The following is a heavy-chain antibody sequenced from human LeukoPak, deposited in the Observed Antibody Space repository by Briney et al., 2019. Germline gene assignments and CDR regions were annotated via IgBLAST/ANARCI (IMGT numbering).Heavy chain of an antibody. V-gene: IGHV3-21*01. Sequence: ETLSLTCAVYGGSFSGYYWSWIRQPPGKGLEWVSSISSSSSYIYYADSVKGRFTISRDNAKNSLYLQMNSLRAEDTAVYYCALSGSHSDYYYMDVWGKGTTVTVSS. CDR2: ISSSSSYI. J-gene: IGHJ6*03. CDR1: GGSFSGYY. D-gene: IGHD1-26*01. CDR3: ALSGSHSDYYYMDV.